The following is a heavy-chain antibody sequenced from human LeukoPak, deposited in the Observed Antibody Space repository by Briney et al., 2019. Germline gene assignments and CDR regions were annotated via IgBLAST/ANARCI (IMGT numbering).Heavy chain of an antibody. Sequence: GGSLRLSCAASGFTFSSYAMHWVRQAPGKGLEWVAVISYDGSNKYYADSVKGRFTTSRDNSKNTLYLQMNSLRAEDTAVYYCARDGGAITMIVVVITGYPDYWGQGTLVTVSS. D-gene: IGHD3-22*01. CDR2: ISYDGSNK. CDR1: GFTFSSYA. V-gene: IGHV3-30-3*01. CDR3: ARDGGAITMIVVVITGYPDY. J-gene: IGHJ4*02.